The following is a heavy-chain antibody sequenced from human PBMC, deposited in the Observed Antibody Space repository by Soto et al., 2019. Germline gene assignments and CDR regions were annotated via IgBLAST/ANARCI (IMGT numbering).Heavy chain of an antibody. CDR2: LSSDGFGA. CDR1: GFSLSPYW. D-gene: IGHD3-16*01. Sequence: PGGSLRLSCAASGFSLSPYWMHWVRQVPGRGLEWVVRLSSDGFGAAYADSVKGRFFISRDIARNTLSLQMNSLRADDTAVYYCARDLGGPDYWGRGTSVTVSS. CDR3: ARDLGGPDY. J-gene: IGHJ4*02. V-gene: IGHV3-74*03.